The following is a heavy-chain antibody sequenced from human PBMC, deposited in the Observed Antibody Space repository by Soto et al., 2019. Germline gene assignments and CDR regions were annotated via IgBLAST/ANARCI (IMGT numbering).Heavy chain of an antibody. CDR2: INNAGST. CDR3: VIENYYYGMDV. Sequence: EVQLVESGGTLVQPGGSLKLSCAASGFDASVNFMTWVRQAPGKGLEWVTAINNAGSTFYADSVKGRFSISRDDSKNTLYLQMNSLRVENTAMYYCVIENYYYGMDVWGQGTAVTVSS. J-gene: IGHJ6*02. CDR1: GFDASVNF. V-gene: IGHV3-66*01.